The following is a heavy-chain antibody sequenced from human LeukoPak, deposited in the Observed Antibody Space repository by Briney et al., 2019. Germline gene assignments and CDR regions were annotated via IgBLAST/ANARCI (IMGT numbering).Heavy chain of an antibody. J-gene: IGHJ5*02. V-gene: IGHV3-21*03. Sequence: GGSLRLSCAASGFTFSSYSMNWVRQAPGKGLEWVSVISSSSSDIHYADSVKGRFTISRDNAKNSLYLQMNSLRAEDTAVYYCARDAMAVGPFDPWGQGTLVTVSS. D-gene: IGHD6-19*01. CDR1: GFTFSSYS. CDR3: ARDAMAVGPFDP. CDR2: ISSSSSDI.